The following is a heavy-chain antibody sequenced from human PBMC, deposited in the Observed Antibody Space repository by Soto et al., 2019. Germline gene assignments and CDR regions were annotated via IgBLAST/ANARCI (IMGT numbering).Heavy chain of an antibody. CDR2: MYYSGTT. J-gene: IGHJ5*02. CDR3: AVVDSTGNWFAP. Sequence: PSETLSLTCTVSGGSISSSDFYWGWLRQTPGKGLEFIGSMYYSGTTYYNPSLKSRVTISVDTSKNQFTLKLISVTAADTAVYYCAVVDSTGNWFAPWGEGARVTVSS. V-gene: IGHV4-39*01. CDR1: GGSISSSDFY. D-gene: IGHD6-25*01.